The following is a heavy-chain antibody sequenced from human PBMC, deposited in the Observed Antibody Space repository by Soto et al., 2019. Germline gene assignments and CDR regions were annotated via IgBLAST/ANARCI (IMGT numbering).Heavy chain of an antibody. CDR3: ARGGYRGPIAAAGSYYYYGMDV. CDR2: MNPNSGNT. D-gene: IGHD6-13*01. J-gene: IGHJ6*02. Sequence: ASVKVSCKASGYTFTSYDINWVRQATGQGLEWMGWMNPNSGNTGYAQKFQGRVTMTRNTSISTAYMELSSVTAADTAVYYCARGGYRGPIAAAGSYYYYGMDVWGQGTTVTVSS. V-gene: IGHV1-8*01. CDR1: GYTFTSYD.